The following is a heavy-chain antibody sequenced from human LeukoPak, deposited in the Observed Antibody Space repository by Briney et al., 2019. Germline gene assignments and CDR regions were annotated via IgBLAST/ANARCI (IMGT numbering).Heavy chain of an antibody. D-gene: IGHD3-22*01. J-gene: IGHJ3*02. CDR2: INHSGST. CDR3: ASATYYYDSSGYYYPGAFDI. CDR1: GGSFSGYY. Sequence: PSETLSLTCAVYGGSFSGYYWSWIRQPPGKGLEWIGEINHSGSTNYNPSLKSRVTISVDTSKNQFSLKLSSVTAADTAVYYCASATYYYDSSGYYYPGAFDIWGQGTMVTVSS. V-gene: IGHV4-34*01.